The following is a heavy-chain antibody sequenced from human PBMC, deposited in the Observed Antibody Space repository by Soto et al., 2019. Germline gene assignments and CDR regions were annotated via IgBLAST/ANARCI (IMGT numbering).Heavy chain of an antibody. J-gene: IGHJ5*02. CDR2: MNPNSGNT. V-gene: IGHV1-8*01. D-gene: IGHD3-10*01. CDR1: GYTFTSYD. Sequence: GXSVKVSCKASGYTFTSYDINWVRQATGQGLEWMGWMNPNSGNTGYAQKFQGRVTMTRNTSISTAYMELSSLRSEDTAVYYCCLMVRGVIRREGWFDPWGQGTLVTVSS. CDR3: CLMVRGVIRREGWFDP.